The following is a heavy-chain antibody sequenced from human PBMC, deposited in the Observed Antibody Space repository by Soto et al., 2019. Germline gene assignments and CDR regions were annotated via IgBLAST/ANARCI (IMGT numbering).Heavy chain of an antibody. CDR3: ARGTGSGSWASGDWFDP. V-gene: IGHV4-34*01. J-gene: IGHJ5*02. CDR1: GGSFSGYY. Sequence: SETLSLTCAVYGGSFSGYYCSWIRQPPGKGLEWIGEINHSGSTNYNPSLKSRVTISVDTSKNQFSLKLSSVTAADTAVYYCARGTGSGSWASGDWFDPWGQGTLVTVSS. D-gene: IGHD3-10*01. CDR2: INHSGST.